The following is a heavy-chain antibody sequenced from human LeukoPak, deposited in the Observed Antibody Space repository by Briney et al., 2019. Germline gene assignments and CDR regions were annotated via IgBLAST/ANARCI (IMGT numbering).Heavy chain of an antibody. CDR2: IYYSGST. CDR3: ARLPDYDFWSGYYTRYYYYGMDV. Sequence: PSETLSLTCTVSGGSISSYYWSWIRQPPGKGLEWIGYIYYSGSTNYNPSLKSRVTISVDTSKNQFSLKLSSVTAADTAVYYCARLPDYDFWSGYYTRYYYYGMDVWGQGTTVTVSS. CDR1: GGSISSYY. J-gene: IGHJ6*02. V-gene: IGHV4-59*08. D-gene: IGHD3-3*01.